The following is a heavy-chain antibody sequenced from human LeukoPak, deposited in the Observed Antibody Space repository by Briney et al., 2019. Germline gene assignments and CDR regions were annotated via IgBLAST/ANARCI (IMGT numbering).Heavy chain of an antibody. Sequence: PSETLSLTCAVYGGSFSGYYWSWIRQPPGKGLEWIGEINHGGSTNYNPSLKSRVTISVDTSKNQFSLKPSSVTAADTAVYYCARAGVVVVAATRYFDYWGQGTLVTVSS. CDR1: GGSFSGYY. CDR3: ARAGVVVVAATRYFDY. J-gene: IGHJ4*02. V-gene: IGHV4-34*01. CDR2: INHGGST. D-gene: IGHD2-15*01.